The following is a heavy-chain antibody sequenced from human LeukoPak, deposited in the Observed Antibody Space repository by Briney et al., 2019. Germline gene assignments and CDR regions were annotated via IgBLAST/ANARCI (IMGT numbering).Heavy chain of an antibody. D-gene: IGHD2-15*01. CDR3: ARGRIPGYFDY. CDR2: IYSSGST. V-gene: IGHV4-61*02. J-gene: IGHJ4*02. Sequence: TSETLSLTCTVSGGSIRFGTYYWSWIRQPAGKGLEWIGRIYSSGSTNYNPSLKSRVTISVDTSKNQFSLKLSSVTAADTAVYYCARGRIPGYFDYWGQGTLVTVSS. CDR1: GGSIRFGTYY.